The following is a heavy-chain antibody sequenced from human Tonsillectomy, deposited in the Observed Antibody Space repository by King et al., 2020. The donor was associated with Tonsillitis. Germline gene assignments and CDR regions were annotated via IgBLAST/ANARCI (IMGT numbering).Heavy chain of an antibody. J-gene: IGHJ4*02. CDR2: ISSSSSYI. Sequence: VQLVESGGGLVKPEGSLRLSCAASGFTFSSYSMNWVRQAPGKGLEWVSSISSSSSYIYYADSVKGRFTISRDNAKNSLYLQMNSLRAEDTAVYYCARGEESITGTTFSFDYWGQGTLVTVSS. CDR1: GFTFSSYS. V-gene: IGHV3-21*01. CDR3: ARGEESITGTTFSFDY. D-gene: IGHD1-7*01.